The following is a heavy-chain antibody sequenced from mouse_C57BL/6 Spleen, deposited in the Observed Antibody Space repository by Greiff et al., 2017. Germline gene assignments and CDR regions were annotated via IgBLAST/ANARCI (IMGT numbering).Heavy chain of an antibody. D-gene: IGHD4-1*02. CDR3: AINWDGDYFDY. CDR2: INPYNGGT. V-gene: IGHV1-19*01. J-gene: IGHJ2*01. Sequence: SGPVLVKPGASVKMSCKASGYTFTDYYMNWVKQSQGKSLEWIGVINPYNGGTSYNQKFKGKATLTVDKSSSTAYMELNSLTSEDAAVYYCAINWDGDYFDYWGQGTTLTVSS. CDR1: GYTFTDYY.